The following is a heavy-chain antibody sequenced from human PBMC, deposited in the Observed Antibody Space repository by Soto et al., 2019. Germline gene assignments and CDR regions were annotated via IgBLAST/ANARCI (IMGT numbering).Heavy chain of an antibody. D-gene: IGHD4-17*01. CDR3: ARDERDGDYDYWYFDL. CDR2: ISAYNGNT. Sequence: QVQLVQSGAEVKKPGASVKVSCKASGYTFTSYGITWVRQAPGQGLEWMGWISAYNGNTNYAQKLQGRVTMTTDTSTSTAYMELRSLRTDDTAVYYCARDERDGDYDYWYFDLWGRGTLVTVSS. V-gene: IGHV1-18*01. J-gene: IGHJ2*01. CDR1: GYTFTSYG.